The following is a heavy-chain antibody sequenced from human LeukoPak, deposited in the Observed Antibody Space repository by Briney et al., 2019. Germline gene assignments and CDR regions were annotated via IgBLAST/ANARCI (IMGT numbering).Heavy chain of an antibody. Sequence: SGGSLRHSCAASGFTFSSYAMSWVRQAPGKGLEWVSAISGSGGSTYYADSVKGRFTISRDNSKNTLYLQMNSLRAEDTAVYYCAKGSLMWLLGTAWGQGTLVTVSS. J-gene: IGHJ4*02. D-gene: IGHD3-22*01. CDR3: AKGSLMWLLGTA. V-gene: IGHV3-23*01. CDR2: ISGSGGST. CDR1: GFTFSSYA.